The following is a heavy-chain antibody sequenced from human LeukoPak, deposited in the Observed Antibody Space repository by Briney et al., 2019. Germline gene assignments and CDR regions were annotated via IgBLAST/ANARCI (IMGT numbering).Heavy chain of an antibody. CDR3: AREESESSGHWD. CDR2: IKQDGSDR. J-gene: IGHJ4*02. Sequence: GGSPRLSCAASGFTFRNYWMSWVRQAPGTGLEWVANIKQDGSDRNYVTSVRGRFTISRVNAESSLYLQMNSLRAEDTAVYYCAREESESSGHWDWGQGALVTVSS. V-gene: IGHV3-7*01. D-gene: IGHD3-22*01. CDR1: GFTFRNYW.